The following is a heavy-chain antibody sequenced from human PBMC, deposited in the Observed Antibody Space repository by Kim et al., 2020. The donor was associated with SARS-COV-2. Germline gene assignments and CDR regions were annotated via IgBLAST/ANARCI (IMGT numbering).Heavy chain of an antibody. D-gene: IGHD6-13*01. Sequence: SETLSLTCTVSGGSISSSSYYWGWIRQPPGKGLEWIGSIYYSGSTYYNPSLKSRVTISVDTSKNQFSLKLSSVTAADTAVYYCARHGVAAAVDYWGQGTLVTVSS. J-gene: IGHJ4*02. CDR1: GGSISSSSYY. CDR3: ARHGVAAAVDY. V-gene: IGHV4-39*01. CDR2: IYYSGST.